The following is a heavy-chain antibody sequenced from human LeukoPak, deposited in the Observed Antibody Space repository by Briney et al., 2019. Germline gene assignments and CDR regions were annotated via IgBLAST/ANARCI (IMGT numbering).Heavy chain of an antibody. CDR3: ARGLNYDILTGYYFDY. Sequence: KPSETLSLTCAVYSGSFSGYYWSWIRQPPGKGLEWIGEINHSGSTNYNPSLKSRVTISVDTSKNQFSLKLSSVTAADTAVYYCARGLNYDILTGYYFDYWGQGTLVTVSS. D-gene: IGHD3-9*01. CDR2: INHSGST. V-gene: IGHV4-34*01. CDR1: SGSFSGYY. J-gene: IGHJ4*02.